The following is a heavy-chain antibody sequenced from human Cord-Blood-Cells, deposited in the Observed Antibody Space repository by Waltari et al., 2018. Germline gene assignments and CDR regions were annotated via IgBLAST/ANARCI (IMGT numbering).Heavy chain of an antibody. V-gene: IGHV3-48*03. J-gene: IGHJ3*02. D-gene: IGHD1-26*01. Sequence: EVQLVESGGGLVQPGGSLRLSCAASGFTFSSYEMNWVRQAPGKGVEWVSYISGSGSTIDYADSVKGRFTSSRDNAKNSRYLQMNSLRAEDTAVYYCASHSGSYSEAFDIWGQGTMVTVSS. CDR1: GFTFSSYE. CDR2: ISGSGSTI. CDR3: ASHSGSYSEAFDI.